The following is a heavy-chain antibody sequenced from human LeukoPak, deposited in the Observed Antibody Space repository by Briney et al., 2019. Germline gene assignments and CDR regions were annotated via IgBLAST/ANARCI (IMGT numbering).Heavy chain of an antibody. Sequence: SVKVSCKASGGTFSSYAISWVRQAPGQGLEWMGRIIPILGIANYAQKFQGRVTITADKSTSTAYMELSSLRSEDTAVYYCARGGWYDILTAHPPFDYWGQGTLVTVSS. D-gene: IGHD3-9*01. CDR1: GGTFSSYA. V-gene: IGHV1-69*04. CDR3: ARGGWYDILTAHPPFDY. J-gene: IGHJ4*02. CDR2: IIPILGIA.